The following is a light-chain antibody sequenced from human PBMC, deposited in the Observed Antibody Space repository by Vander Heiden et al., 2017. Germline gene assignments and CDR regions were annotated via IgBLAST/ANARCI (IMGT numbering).Light chain of an antibody. J-gene: IGLJ2*01. CDR2: EVS. V-gene: IGLV2-23*02. CDR1: RSDVGSYNL. Sequence: QSALTQPASVSGSPGQSITISCTGTRSDVGSYNLVSWYQQHPGKAPKLMIYEVSKRPSGVSNRFSGSKSGNTASLTISGLQAEDEADYYCCSYAGSSTLDVVFGGGTKLTVL. CDR3: CSYAGSSTLDVV.